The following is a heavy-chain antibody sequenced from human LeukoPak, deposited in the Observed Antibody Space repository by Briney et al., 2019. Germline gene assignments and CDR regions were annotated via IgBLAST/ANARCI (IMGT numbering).Heavy chain of an antibody. CDR2: ISGDGGST. J-gene: IGHJ4*02. D-gene: IGHD1-26*01. CDR1: GFTFDDYA. CDR3: AKDGGRGSYFDY. V-gene: IGHV3-43*02. Sequence: GGSLRLSCAASGFTFDDYAMHWFRQAPGKGLEWVSLISGDGGSTYYADSVKGRFTISRDNSKNSLYLQMNSLRTEDTALYYCAKDGGRGSYFDYWGQGTLVTVSS.